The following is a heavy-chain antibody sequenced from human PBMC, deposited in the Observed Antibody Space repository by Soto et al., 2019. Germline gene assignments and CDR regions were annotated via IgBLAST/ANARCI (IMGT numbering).Heavy chain of an antibody. D-gene: IGHD6-19*01. V-gene: IGHV4-4*07. CDR3: AKSGWYSSGLYYFDY. CDR1: GGSISSYY. CDR2: IYISGST. Sequence: SETLSLTCTVPGGSISSYYWSWIRKPAGKGLEWIGRIYISGSTNYNPSLKSRVTMSVDTSKKQFSLKLSSVTAADTAVYYCAKSGWYSSGLYYFDYWGREPWSPSPQ. J-gene: IGHJ4*02.